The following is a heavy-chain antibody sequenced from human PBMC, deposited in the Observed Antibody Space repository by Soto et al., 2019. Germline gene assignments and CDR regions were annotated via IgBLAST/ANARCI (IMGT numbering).Heavy chain of an antibody. D-gene: IGHD2-2*02. CDR3: AKEYTYTSKSSFDY. J-gene: IGHJ4*02. CDR2: ITGSGGTT. Sequence: GSLRLSCAASGFTFSNYAMNWVRQAPGKGLEWVSGITGSGGTTFYADSVKGRFTISRDNSKNTVYLQMNSVRADDTAVYYCAKEYTYTSKSSFDYWGPRILVTVSS. V-gene: IGHV3-23*01. CDR1: GFTFSNYA.